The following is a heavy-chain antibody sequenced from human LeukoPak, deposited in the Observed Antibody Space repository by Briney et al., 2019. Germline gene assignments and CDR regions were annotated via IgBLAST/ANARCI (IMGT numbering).Heavy chain of an antibody. CDR3: ARLPRGDFDFDY. V-gene: IGHV1-69*13. D-gene: IGHD4-17*01. CDR2: IIPIFGTA. Sequence: ASVKVSCKASGGTFSSYAISWVRQAPGQGLEWMGGIIPIFGTANYAQKFQGRVTITADESTSTAYMELSSLRSEDTAVYYCARLPRGDFDFDYWGQGTLVTVSS. J-gene: IGHJ4*02. CDR1: GGTFSSYA.